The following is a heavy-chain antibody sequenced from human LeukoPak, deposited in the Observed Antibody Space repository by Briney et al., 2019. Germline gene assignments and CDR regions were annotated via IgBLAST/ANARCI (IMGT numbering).Heavy chain of an antibody. CDR1: GYTFTTHD. J-gene: IGHJ4*02. V-gene: IGHV1-8*01. CDR2: MNPGSGDT. CDR3: ARALFSGRNVPFDY. Sequence: ASVKVSCKASGYTFTTHDLTWVRQATGQGLEWMGWMNPGSGDTAYAQKFQGRVTMTRDTSMSTAYMELSRLRSDDTAVYYCARALFSGRNVPFDYWGQGTLVTVSS. D-gene: IGHD1-26*01.